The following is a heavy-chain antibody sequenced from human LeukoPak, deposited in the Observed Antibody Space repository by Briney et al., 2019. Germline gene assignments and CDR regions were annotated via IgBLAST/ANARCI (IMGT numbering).Heavy chain of an antibody. CDR3: AKDIQLST. V-gene: IGHV3-23*01. D-gene: IGHD3-16*02. Sequence: PGESLRLSCAASGFTFSDSAMTWVRQVPGKGLEWVSLICSSGGNTYYADSVKGRFTISRDNSKNTLSLQMNSLRVEDTAIYYCAKDIQLSTWGLGTMVTV. CDR1: GFTFSDSA. J-gene: IGHJ3*01. CDR2: ICSSGGNT.